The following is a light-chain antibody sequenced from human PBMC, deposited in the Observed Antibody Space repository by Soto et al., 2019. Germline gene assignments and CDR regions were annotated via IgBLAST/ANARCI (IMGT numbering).Light chain of an antibody. CDR3: AAWDSSLSGWV. J-gene: IGLJ3*02. Sequence: QSVLTQPPSASVTPGQRVTISCSGSSSNIGRNTVNWYQQLPGTAPKLLIYNNNQRPSGVPDRFSGSKSGTSASLAISGLQSEDEADYYCAAWDSSLSGWVFGGGTKLTVL. CDR2: NNN. V-gene: IGLV1-44*01. CDR1: SSNIGRNT.